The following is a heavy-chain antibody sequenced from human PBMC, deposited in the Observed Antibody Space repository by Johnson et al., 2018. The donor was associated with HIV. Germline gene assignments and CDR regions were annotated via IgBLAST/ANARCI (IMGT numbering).Heavy chain of an antibody. Sequence: QLVESGGGLVLPGGSLRLSCAVSGFTFTDHYMDWVRQAPGKGLEWVGRIRNKANSYTTEYAASVKGRFTILRDDSKNSLYLQMNSLKTEDTAVYYCARGGEKGAFDIWGQGTMVTVSS. D-gene: IGHD7-27*01. CDR2: IRNKANSYTT. CDR1: GFTFTDHY. CDR3: ARGGEKGAFDI. J-gene: IGHJ3*02. V-gene: IGHV3-72*01.